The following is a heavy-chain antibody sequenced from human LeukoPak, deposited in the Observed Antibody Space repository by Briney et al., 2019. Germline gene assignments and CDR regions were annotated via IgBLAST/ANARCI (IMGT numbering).Heavy chain of an antibody. CDR3: ARDKSGTMIRGVITTYYYSMDV. CDR2: IKQDGNEK. CDR1: GFRFNTYW. V-gene: IGHV3-7*01. Sequence: GGSLRLSCAASGFRFNTYWMSWVRQAPGKGLEWVANIKQDGNEKYYADSVKGRFTISRDNAKNSLYLQMNSLRAEDTALYYGARDKSGTMIRGVITTYYYSMDVWGKGTTVTISS. D-gene: IGHD3-10*01. J-gene: IGHJ6*03.